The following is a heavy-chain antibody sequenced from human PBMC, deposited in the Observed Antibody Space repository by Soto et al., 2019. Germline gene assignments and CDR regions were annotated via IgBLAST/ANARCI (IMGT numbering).Heavy chain of an antibody. V-gene: IGHV3-33*01. CDR1: GCPFHTSA. Sequence: GGSLRLSCAPSGCPFHTSAMSLIRRAHGKWLEWVAAIWGDGSTEKYADSVKGRFTISRDNSKNMLYLQMNSLRAEDTAVYYCARAGHCSADNCNLRGPCEYWGPGTRVNVSA. J-gene: IGHJ4*02. CDR3: ARAGHCSADNCNLRGPCEY. CDR2: IWGDGSTE. D-gene: IGHD2-15*01.